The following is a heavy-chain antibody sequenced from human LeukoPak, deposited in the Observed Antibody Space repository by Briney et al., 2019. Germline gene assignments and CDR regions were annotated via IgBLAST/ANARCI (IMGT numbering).Heavy chain of an antibody. J-gene: IGHJ4*02. CDR2: IFRIGSS. CDR1: GFSITTGYY. D-gene: IGHD6-13*01. V-gene: IGHV4-38-2*02. CDR3: ARVIDVAAAGYFDS. Sequence: PSETLSLTCSVSGFSITTGYYWAWIRQPPGKGLERIGTIFRIGSSYFNPSLKSRVTISVDTSKNQFSLKLSSVTAADTALYYCARVIDVAAAGYFDSWGQGTQVTVSS.